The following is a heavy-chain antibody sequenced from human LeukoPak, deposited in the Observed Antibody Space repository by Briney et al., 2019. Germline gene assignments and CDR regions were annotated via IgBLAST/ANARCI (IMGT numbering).Heavy chain of an antibody. D-gene: IGHD3-16*01. V-gene: IGHV1-2*06. CDR3: ARGGDTKY. J-gene: IGHJ4*02. Sequence: ASVKVSCKASGYTFSDYYIHWVRQAPGQGPEWLGRMYPNSGGTNYAQRFQGRVTMTRDTSISTAYMELSSLSSDDTAVYYCARGGDTKYWGQGTLVTASS. CDR2: MYPNSGGT. CDR1: GYTFSDYY.